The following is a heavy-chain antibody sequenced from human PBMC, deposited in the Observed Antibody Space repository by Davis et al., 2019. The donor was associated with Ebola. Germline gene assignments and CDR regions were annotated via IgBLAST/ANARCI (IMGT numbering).Heavy chain of an antibody. J-gene: IGHJ4*02. V-gene: IGHV4-4*02. CDR1: GTSIASDKW. D-gene: IGHD6-13*01. Sequence: SETLSLTCAVSGTSIASDKWWCWVRQPPGEGLQWIGEIHHSGSTNYNPSLKSRVTISVDTSKNQFSLKLSSVTAADTAVYYCARDVDSSSWYHWGQGTLVTVSS. CDR2: IHHSGST. CDR3: ARDVDSSSWYH.